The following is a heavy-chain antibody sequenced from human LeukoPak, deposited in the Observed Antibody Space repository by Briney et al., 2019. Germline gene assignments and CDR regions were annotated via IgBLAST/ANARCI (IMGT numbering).Heavy chain of an antibody. D-gene: IGHD2-2*01. CDR1: GFTFNDAW. V-gene: IGHV3-15*07. CDR3: ISPRTSSY. Sequence: PGGSLRLSCAASGFTFNDAWMNWVRQAPGKGLEWVGRIKRKTDGGTTDYAAPVKGRFIISRDDSKNTLYLQMNSLETEDTALYYCISPRTSSYWGQGTLVTVSS. CDR2: IKRKTDGGTT. J-gene: IGHJ4*02.